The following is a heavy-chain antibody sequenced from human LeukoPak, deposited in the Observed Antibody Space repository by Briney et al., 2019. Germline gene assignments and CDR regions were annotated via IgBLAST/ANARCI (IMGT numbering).Heavy chain of an antibody. V-gene: IGHV3-9*01. CDR2: ISWNSGSI. D-gene: IGHD2-2*02. J-gene: IGHJ4*02. CDR1: GFIFDDYA. CDR3: ARAIGVTCISTSCYSFDY. Sequence: GGSLGLSCVASGFIFDDYAIHWVRQAPGKGLEWVSGISWNSGSIGYADSVKGRFTISRDNAKNSLYLQMNSLRTEDTALYYCARAIGVTCISTSCYSFDYWGQGTLVTVSS.